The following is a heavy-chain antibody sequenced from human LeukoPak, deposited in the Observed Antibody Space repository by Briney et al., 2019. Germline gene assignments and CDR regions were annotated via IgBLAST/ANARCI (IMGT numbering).Heavy chain of an antibody. J-gene: IGHJ4*02. D-gene: IGHD3-3*01. V-gene: IGHV4-59*01. CDR3: ARAITIFGVDLFDY. Sequence: SETLSLTCTVSGGSISSYYWSWIRQPPGKGLEWIGYIYYSGSTNYNPSLKSRVTISVDTSKNQFSLKLSSVTAADTAVYYCARAITIFGVDLFDYWGQGTLVTVSS. CDR2: IYYSGST. CDR1: GGSISSYY.